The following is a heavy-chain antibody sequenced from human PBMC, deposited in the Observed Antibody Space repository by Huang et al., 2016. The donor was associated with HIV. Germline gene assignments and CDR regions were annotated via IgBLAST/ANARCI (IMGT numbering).Heavy chain of an antibody. Sequence: QVQLVESGGGVVQPGRSLRLSCAASGFTFSSYAMHWVRQAPGKGLEWVAVKSYDGSNKYYADSVKGRFTISRDNSKNTLYLQMNSLRAEDTAVYYCARDNSRFRHLDYWGQGTLVTVSS. J-gene: IGHJ4*02. CDR1: GFTFSSYA. CDR2: KSYDGSNK. CDR3: ARDNSRFRHLDY. V-gene: IGHV3-30-3*01. D-gene: IGHD3-3*01.